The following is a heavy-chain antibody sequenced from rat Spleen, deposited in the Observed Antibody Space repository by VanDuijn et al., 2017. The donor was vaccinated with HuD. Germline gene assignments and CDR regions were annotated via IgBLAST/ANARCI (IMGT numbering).Heavy chain of an antibody. Sequence: QVQLKESGPGLVQPSQTLSLTCTVSGFSLTSYTVSWVRQPPGKGLEWIAAISSGGSTYYNSALKSRLSISRDTSKSQVFLKVNSLQPEDTGTYYCARLEGITSDWFAYWGQGTLVTVSS. CDR1: GFSLTSYT. CDR2: ISSGGST. V-gene: IGHV2-6*01. D-gene: IGHD1-4*01. CDR3: ARLEGITSDWFAY. J-gene: IGHJ3*01.